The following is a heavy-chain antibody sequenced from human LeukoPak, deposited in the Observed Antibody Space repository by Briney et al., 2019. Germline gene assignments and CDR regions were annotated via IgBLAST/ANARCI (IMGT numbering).Heavy chain of an antibody. CDR2: ISDSGGSR. D-gene: IGHD3-3*01. CDR3: AKDPVYGSGQSHPSDY. V-gene: IGHV3-23*01. Sequence: GGSLRLSCGAFGFTFSTYAMSWVRQAPGKGLKWVSGISDSGGSRHFADSVKGRFTISRDNSKNSLYLQMNSLRAEDTAVYYCAKDPVYGSGQSHPSDYWGQGTLVTVSS. J-gene: IGHJ4*02. CDR1: GFTFSTYA.